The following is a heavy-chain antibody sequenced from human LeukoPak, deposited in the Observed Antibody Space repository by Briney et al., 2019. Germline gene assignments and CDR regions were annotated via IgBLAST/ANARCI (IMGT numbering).Heavy chain of an antibody. Sequence: PGGSLRLSCAASGFTFDDYAMHWARQAPGKGLEWVSGISWNSGSIGYADSVKGRFTISRDNAKNSLYLQMNSLRAEDTALYYCAKDIHGSGSYLGYWGQGTLVTVSS. J-gene: IGHJ4*02. CDR3: AKDIHGSGSYLGY. D-gene: IGHD3-10*01. CDR1: GFTFDDYA. CDR2: ISWNSGSI. V-gene: IGHV3-9*01.